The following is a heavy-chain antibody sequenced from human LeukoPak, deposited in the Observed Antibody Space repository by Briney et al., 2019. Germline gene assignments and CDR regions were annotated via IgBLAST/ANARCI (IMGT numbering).Heavy chain of an antibody. Sequence: SETLSLTCTVSGGSISSYYWSWIRQPPGKGLEWIGYIYYSGSTNYNPSLKSRVTISVDTSKNQFSLKLSSVTAADTAVYYCARVYKQRLAFDYWGQGTLVTVSS. CDR2: IYYSGST. CDR1: GGSISSYY. J-gene: IGHJ4*02. V-gene: IGHV4-59*01. D-gene: IGHD6-25*01. CDR3: ARVYKQRLAFDY.